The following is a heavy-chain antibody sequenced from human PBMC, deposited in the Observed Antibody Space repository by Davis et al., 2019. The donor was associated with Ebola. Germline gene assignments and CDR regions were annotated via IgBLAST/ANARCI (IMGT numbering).Heavy chain of an antibody. CDR1: GFTFSSYA. Sequence: PGRSLKISCAASGFTFSSYAMSWVRQAPGKGLEWVSAISGSGGSTYYADSVKGRFTISRDNSKNTLYLQMNSLRAEDTAVYYCAKDTVTTSYYYYYMDVWGKGTTVTVSS. V-gene: IGHV3-23*01. CDR3: AKDTVTTSYYYYYMDV. D-gene: IGHD4-17*01. J-gene: IGHJ6*03. CDR2: ISGSGGST.